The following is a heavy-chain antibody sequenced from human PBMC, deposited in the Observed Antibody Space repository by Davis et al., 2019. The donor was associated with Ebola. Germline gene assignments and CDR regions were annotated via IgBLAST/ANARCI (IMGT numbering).Heavy chain of an antibody. Sequence: AASVKVSCKASGYTFTSYDINWVRQAAGQGPEWMGWMNPASGQIGYAQKFQGRVTMTTDTSTSTAYMELRSLRSDDTAVYYCARGGGYHNWFDPWGQGTLVTVSS. J-gene: IGHJ5*02. V-gene: IGHV1-8*01. CDR1: GYTFTSYD. CDR2: MNPASGQI. D-gene: IGHD1-26*01. CDR3: ARGGGYHNWFDP.